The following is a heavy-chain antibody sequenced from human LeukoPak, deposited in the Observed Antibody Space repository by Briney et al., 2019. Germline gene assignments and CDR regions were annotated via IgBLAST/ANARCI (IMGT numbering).Heavy chain of an antibody. Sequence: GGSLRLSCAASGLTFDDYGMSWVRQAPGKGLQWVSGINWNGGSTGYADSVKGRFTISRDNAKNSLYLQMNSLRAEDTALYYCARDRVWFGELLNYFDYWGQGTLVTVSS. V-gene: IGHV3-20*04. D-gene: IGHD3-10*01. CDR2: INWNGGST. CDR1: GLTFDDYG. CDR3: ARDRVWFGELLNYFDY. J-gene: IGHJ4*02.